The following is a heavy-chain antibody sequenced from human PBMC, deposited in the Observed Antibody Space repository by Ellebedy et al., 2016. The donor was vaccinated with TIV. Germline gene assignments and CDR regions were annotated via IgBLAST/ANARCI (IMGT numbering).Heavy chain of an antibody. CDR1: GGSFSGYY. V-gene: IGHV4-59*01. CDR2: IYYSWST. J-gene: IGHJ3*02. CDR3: ARDVGAFDI. Sequence: MPSETLSLTCAVYGGSFSGYYWSRIRQPPGKGLEWIGYIYYSWSTTYNPSLKSRVTISGDTSRNEVSLKLTSVTPADTAVYYCARDVGAFDIWGQGTMVSVSS.